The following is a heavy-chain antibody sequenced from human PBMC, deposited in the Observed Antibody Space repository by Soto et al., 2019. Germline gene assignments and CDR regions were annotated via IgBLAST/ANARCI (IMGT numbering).Heavy chain of an antibody. Sequence: QVQLVESGGGVVQPGRSLRLSCAASGFTFSSYGMHWVRQAPGKGLEWVAVISYDGSNKYYADSVKGRFTISRDNSKNTLYLQMNSLRAEDTAVYYCAKGYSSGWSYFDYWGQGTLVTVSS. V-gene: IGHV3-30*18. CDR3: AKGYSSGWSYFDY. CDR1: GFTFSSYG. CDR2: ISYDGSNK. D-gene: IGHD6-19*01. J-gene: IGHJ4*02.